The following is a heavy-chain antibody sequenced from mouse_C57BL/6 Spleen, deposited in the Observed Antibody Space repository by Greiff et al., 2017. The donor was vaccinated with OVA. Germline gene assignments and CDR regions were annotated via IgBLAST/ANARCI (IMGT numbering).Heavy chain of an antibody. CDR2: IDPSDSYT. J-gene: IGHJ2*01. CDR3: ARRSHFDY. D-gene: IGHD6-2*01. V-gene: IGHV1-69*01. Sequence: QVHVKQPGAELVMPGASVKLSCKASGYTFTSYWMHWVKQRPGQGLEWIGEIDPSDSYTNYNQKFKGKSTLTVDKSSSTAYMQLSSLTSEDSAVYYCARRSHFDYWGQGTTLTVSS. CDR1: GYTFTSYW.